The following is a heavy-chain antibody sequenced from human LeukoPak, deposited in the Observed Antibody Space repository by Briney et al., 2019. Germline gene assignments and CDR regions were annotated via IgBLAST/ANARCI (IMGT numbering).Heavy chain of an antibody. D-gene: IGHD1-26*01. CDR3: ARDQKSIVGAWGLDY. CDR2: INPNSGGT. CDR1: GYTFTGYY. V-gene: IGHV1-2*02. J-gene: IGHJ4*02. Sequence: ASVKVSCKASGYTFTGYYMHWVRQAPGQGLEWMGWINPNSGGTNYAQKFQGRVTMTRDTSISTAYMELSRLRSDDTAVYYCARDQKSIVGAWGLDYWGQGTLVTVSS.